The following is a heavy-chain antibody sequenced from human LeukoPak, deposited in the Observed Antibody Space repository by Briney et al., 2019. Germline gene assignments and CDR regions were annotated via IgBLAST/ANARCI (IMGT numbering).Heavy chain of an antibody. CDR3: ARGGNSGWRTPNDDY. Sequence: ASVKVSCKASGYTFTSYGISWVRQAPGQGLEWMGWISSYKNNTNYAQKFQGRVTMTTDTSTSTAYVEVRSLRSDDTAVYYCARGGNSGWRTPNDDYWGQGTLVTVSS. CDR2: ISSYKNNT. CDR1: GYTFTSYG. J-gene: IGHJ4*02. D-gene: IGHD6-19*01. V-gene: IGHV1-18*01.